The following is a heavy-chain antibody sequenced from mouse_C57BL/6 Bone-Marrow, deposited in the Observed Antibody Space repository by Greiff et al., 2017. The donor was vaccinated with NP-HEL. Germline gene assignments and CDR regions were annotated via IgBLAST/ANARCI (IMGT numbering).Heavy chain of an antibody. CDR3: ARKENPLGTMDY. CDR1: GFSLSSYG. V-gene: IGHV2-2*01. Sequence: QVQLQQSGPGLVQPSQTLSITCTVSGFSLSSYGVHWVRQSPGKGLEWLGVIWSGGITDYNSAFISRLSISRDNSKSQVFFKMSSLHADDTAIYYCARKENPLGTMDYWGQGTSVTVSS. J-gene: IGHJ4*01. CDR2: IWSGGIT.